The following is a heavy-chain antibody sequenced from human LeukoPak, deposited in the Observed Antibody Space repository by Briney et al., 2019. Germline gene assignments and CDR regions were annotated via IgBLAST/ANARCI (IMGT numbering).Heavy chain of an antibody. V-gene: IGHV4-39*01. CDR2: IYYSGTT. CDR1: GSFISRSGDY. J-gene: IGHJ5*02. D-gene: IGHD6-19*01. Sequence: SETLSLTCTVSGSFISRSGDYWGWIRQPPGKGLEWIASIYYSGTTYYNPSLKSRVTISVDTSKNQFSLMLTSVTAADTAAYHCARQVTPSSGLHWFDPWGQGTLVTVSS. CDR3: ARQVTPSSGLHWFDP.